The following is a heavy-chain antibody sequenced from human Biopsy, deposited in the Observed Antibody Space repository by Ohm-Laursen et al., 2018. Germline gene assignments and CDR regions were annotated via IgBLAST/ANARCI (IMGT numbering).Heavy chain of an antibody. J-gene: IGHJ4*02. Sequence: TLSLTCTVSGVSINTGGYYWTWIRQHPGTGLEWIGYIYDNGDTYYNPSLMSLVSISADTSKNQVSLGLNSVTAADTAVYYCTRVRTFGGVIGGYYFDSWGQGILVTVSS. CDR2: IYDNGDT. D-gene: IGHD3-16*02. CDR1: GVSINTGGYY. V-gene: IGHV4-31*01. CDR3: TRVRTFGGVIGGYYFDS.